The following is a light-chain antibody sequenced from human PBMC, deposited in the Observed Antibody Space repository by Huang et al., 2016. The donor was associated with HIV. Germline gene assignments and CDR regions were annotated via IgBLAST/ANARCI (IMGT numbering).Light chain of an antibody. V-gene: IGKV1-39*01. Sequence: DVQMTQSPPSVSASVGDRVTITCRESQSIRNDLNWYQQRPGEATKILIYAASSLQSGVPSRYSGGGSRADYALPISSLQPEDIATYYCQQSYNNPWTFGQGTKVESK. CDR2: AAS. CDR3: QQSYNNPWT. J-gene: IGKJ1*01. CDR1: QSIRND.